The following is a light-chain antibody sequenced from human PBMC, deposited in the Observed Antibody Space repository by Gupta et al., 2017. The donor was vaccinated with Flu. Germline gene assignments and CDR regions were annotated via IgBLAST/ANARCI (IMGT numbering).Light chain of an antibody. V-gene: IGKV4-1*01. CDR1: QSVLYSSNNKNY. Sequence: INCKSSQSVLYSSNNKNYLAWYQQKPGQPPKLLIYWASIRESGVPDRFSGSGSGTDFTLTVSSLQAEDVAIYYCQQYYSTPSFGPGTKVEIK. CDR3: QQYYSTPS. CDR2: WAS. J-gene: IGKJ3*01.